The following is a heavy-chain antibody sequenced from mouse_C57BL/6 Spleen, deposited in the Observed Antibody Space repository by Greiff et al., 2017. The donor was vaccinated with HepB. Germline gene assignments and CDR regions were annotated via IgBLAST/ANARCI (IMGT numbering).Heavy chain of an antibody. Sequence: QVQLKESGPGLVAPSQSLSITCTVSGFSLTSYGVHWVRQPPGKGLEWLVVIWSDGSTTYNSALKSRLSISKDNSKSQVFLKMNSLQTDDTAMYYCARQYDYEGYYAMDYWVQGTSVTVSS. CDR3: ARQYDYEGYYAMDY. D-gene: IGHD2-4*01. V-gene: IGHV2-6-1*01. CDR2: IWSDGST. CDR1: GFSLTSYG. J-gene: IGHJ4*01.